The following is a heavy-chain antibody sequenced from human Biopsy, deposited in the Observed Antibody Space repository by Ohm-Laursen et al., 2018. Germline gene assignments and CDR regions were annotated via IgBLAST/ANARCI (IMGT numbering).Heavy chain of an antibody. J-gene: IGHJ4*02. V-gene: IGHV4-59*01. Sequence: PSQTLSLTCAVSGGPISSYYWTWIRQPPGKGLEWIGHISYTGYTSYNASLKSRVTISVDTSRNHFSLRLSSLTAADTAVYYCARGSNDFGGLYFPRWGQGTLLTVSS. D-gene: IGHD4-23*01. CDR2: ISYTGYT. CDR1: GGPISSYY. CDR3: ARGSNDFGGLYFPR.